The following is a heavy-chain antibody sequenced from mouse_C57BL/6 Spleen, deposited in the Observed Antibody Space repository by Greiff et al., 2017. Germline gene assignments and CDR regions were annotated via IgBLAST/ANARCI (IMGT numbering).Heavy chain of an antibody. D-gene: IGHD2-3*01. CDR3: ARGDDGYHYFDY. V-gene: IGHV1-22*01. J-gene: IGHJ2*01. Sequence: VQLQQSGPELVKPGASVKMSCKASGYTFTDYNMHWVKQSHGKSLEWVGYINPNNGGTSYNQKFKGKSTLTVNKSSSTAYMELRSLTSEDSAVXYCARGDDGYHYFDYWGQGTTLTVSS. CDR2: INPNNGGT. CDR1: GYTFTDYN.